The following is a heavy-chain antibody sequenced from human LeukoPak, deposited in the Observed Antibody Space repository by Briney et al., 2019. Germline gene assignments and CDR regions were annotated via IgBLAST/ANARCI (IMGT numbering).Heavy chain of an antibody. Sequence: SETLSLTCTVSGGSISSSGSYWGWIRQPPGKGLEWIGSIYYSGNTYDPSLKSRVTISVDTSKNQFSLNLTSVNAADTAVYYCARVMAARREDLNWFDPWGQGTLVTVSS. CDR3: ARVMAARREDLNWFDP. V-gene: IGHV4-39*07. J-gene: IGHJ5*02. CDR2: IYYSGNT. CDR1: GGSISSSGSY. D-gene: IGHD6-6*01.